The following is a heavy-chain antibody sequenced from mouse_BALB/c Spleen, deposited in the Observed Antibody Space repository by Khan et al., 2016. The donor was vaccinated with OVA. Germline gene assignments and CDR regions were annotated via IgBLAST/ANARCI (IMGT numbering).Heavy chain of an antibody. Sequence: EVKLLESGPGLVKPSQSLSLTCTVTGYSITSDYAWNWIRQFPGNKLEWMGYISYSGSASYNPSFRSRITITRDTSKNQFFLQLNSVTTEDTATFYYARRNYYGYAMDYWGQGTSVTVSS. CDR3: ARRNYYGYAMDY. J-gene: IGHJ4*01. D-gene: IGHD1-1*01. CDR2: ISYSGSA. CDR1: GYSITSDYA. V-gene: IGHV3-2*02.